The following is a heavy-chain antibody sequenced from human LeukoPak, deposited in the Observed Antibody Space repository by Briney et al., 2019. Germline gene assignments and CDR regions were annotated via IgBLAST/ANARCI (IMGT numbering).Heavy chain of an antibody. D-gene: IGHD1-26*01. V-gene: IGHV4-38-2*02. CDR1: GYSISSGYY. J-gene: IGHJ5*02. CDR2: IYYSGST. CDR3: ARAQPPIVGATRHRFDP. Sequence: SETLSLTCTVSGYSISSGYYWGWIRQPPGKGLEWIGSIYYSGSTYYNPSLKSRVTISVDTSKNQFSLKLSSVTAADTAVYYCARAQPPIVGATRHRFDPWGQGTLVTVSS.